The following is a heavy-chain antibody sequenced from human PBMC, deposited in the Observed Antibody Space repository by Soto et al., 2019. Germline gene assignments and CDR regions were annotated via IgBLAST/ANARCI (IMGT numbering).Heavy chain of an antibody. V-gene: IGHV3-23*01. CDR2: ISGSGGSGRG. J-gene: IGHJ4*02. Sequence: GGSLRLSCVGSGFSFRKYAMNWVRQAPGKGLEWVSGISGSGGSGRGFYADPVKGRFTISRDNSKNTLYLEMNGLRAGDTAVYYCAKDLDDYSSAIDFWRQGTLVTVSS. CDR1: GFSFRKYA. CDR3: AKDLDDYSSAIDF. D-gene: IGHD4-4*01.